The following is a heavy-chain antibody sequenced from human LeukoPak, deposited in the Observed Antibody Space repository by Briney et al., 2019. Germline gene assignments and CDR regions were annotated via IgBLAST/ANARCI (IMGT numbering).Heavy chain of an antibody. Sequence: SETLSLTCTVSGYSISSGYYWGWIRQPPGKGLEWIGSIYHSGSTYYNPSLKSRVTISVDTSKNQFSLKLSSVTAADTAVYYCATLAPYGGNTIDYWGQGTLVTVSS. J-gene: IGHJ4*02. D-gene: IGHD4-23*01. CDR3: ATLAPYGGNTIDY. CDR1: GYSISSGYY. CDR2: IYHSGST. V-gene: IGHV4-38-2*02.